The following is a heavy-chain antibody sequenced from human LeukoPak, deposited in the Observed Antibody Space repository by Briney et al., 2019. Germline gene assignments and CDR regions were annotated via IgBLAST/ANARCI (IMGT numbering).Heavy chain of an antibody. CDR3: ARGVFCSSTSCYTEFDY. Sequence: GGSLRLSCAASGFTFSSYAMHWVRQAPGKGLEYVSAISSNGGSTYYANSVKGRFTISRDNSKNTLYLQMGSLRAEDMALYYCARGVFCSSTSCYTEFDYWGQGTLVTVSS. J-gene: IGHJ4*02. CDR1: GFTFSSYA. D-gene: IGHD2-2*02. CDR2: ISSNGGST. V-gene: IGHV3-64*01.